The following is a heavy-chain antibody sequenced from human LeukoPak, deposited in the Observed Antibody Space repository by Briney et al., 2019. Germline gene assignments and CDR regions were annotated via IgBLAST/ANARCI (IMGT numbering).Heavy chain of an antibody. CDR2: IYYSGST. Sequence: SETLSLTCTVSGGSISSYYWSWIRQPPGKGLEWIGYIYYSGSTNYNPSLKSRVTISVDTSKNQFSLKLSSVTAADTAVYCCARASLLDILTSFDPWGQGTLVTVSS. CDR1: GGSISSYY. CDR3: ARASLLDILTSFDP. V-gene: IGHV4-59*01. J-gene: IGHJ5*02. D-gene: IGHD3-9*01.